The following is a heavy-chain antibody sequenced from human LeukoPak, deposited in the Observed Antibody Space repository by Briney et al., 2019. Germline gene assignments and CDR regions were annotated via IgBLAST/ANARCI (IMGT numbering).Heavy chain of an antibody. CDR2: ISYDGSNK. D-gene: IGHD6-19*01. CDR1: GFTFSSYA. V-gene: IGHV3-30-3*01. J-gene: IGHJ4*02. Sequence: TGGFLRLSCAASGFTFSSYAMHWVRQAPGKGLEWVAVISYDGSNKYYADSVKGRFTISRDNSKNTLYLQMNSLRAEDTAVYYCARDLAESQQWLAVCGYWGQGTLVTVSS. CDR3: ARDLAESQQWLAVCGY.